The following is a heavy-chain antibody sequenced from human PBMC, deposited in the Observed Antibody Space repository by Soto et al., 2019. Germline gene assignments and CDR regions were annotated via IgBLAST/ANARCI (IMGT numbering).Heavy chain of an antibody. CDR2: ISYDGSNK. V-gene: IGHV3-30-3*01. CDR1: GFTFSSYA. D-gene: IGHD1-20*01. Sequence: QVQLVESGGGVVQPGRSLRLSCAASGFTFSSYAMHWVRQAPGKGLEWVAVISYDGSNKYYADSVKGRFTISRDNSKNTLYLQMNSLRAEDTAVYYCARDIIGTYDPLDYWGQGSLVTVSS. J-gene: IGHJ4*02. CDR3: ARDIIGTYDPLDY.